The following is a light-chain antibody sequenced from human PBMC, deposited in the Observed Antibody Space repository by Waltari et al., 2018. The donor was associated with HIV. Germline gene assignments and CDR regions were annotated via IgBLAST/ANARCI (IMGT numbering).Light chain of an antibody. V-gene: IGLV2-14*01. Sequence: QSALPLPAAVSGSPGQSLTIPCPGTSSDVGGYNYVSWYQQHPGNAPKLMIYDVSNRPSGVSNRFSGSKSGNTASLTISGLQAEDEADYYCSSYTSSSTLVVFGGGTKLTVL. J-gene: IGLJ2*01. CDR1: SSDVGGYNY. CDR3: SSYTSSSTLVV. CDR2: DVS.